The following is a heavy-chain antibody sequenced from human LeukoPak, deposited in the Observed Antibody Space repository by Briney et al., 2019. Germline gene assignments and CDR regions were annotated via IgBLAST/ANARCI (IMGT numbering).Heavy chain of an antibody. V-gene: IGHV3-23*01. Sequence: GRSLRLSCAASGFTFSSYAMSWVRQAPGQGLEWVSAISGRGYSTYYADSVKGRFTISRDNSKNTLYLQMNSLRAEDTAVYYCAKEAGYSGYDYPDYWGQGTLVTVSS. CDR3: AKEAGYSGYDYPDY. CDR2: ISGRGYST. J-gene: IGHJ4*02. CDR1: GFTFSSYA. D-gene: IGHD5-12*01.